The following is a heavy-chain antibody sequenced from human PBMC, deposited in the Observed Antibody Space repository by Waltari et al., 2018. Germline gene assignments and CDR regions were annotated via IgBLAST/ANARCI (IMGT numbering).Heavy chain of an antibody. J-gene: IGHJ6*02. CDR3: ARDRAAAGVYYYYGMDV. CDR2: IKEDGSEK. Sequence: EVQLVESGGGLVQPGGSLRLPCAASGLILSNHWMSWVRQAPGKGLEWVANIKEDGSEKYYVDSVKGRFTISRDNAKNSLYLQMNSLRADDTAVYYCARDRAAAGVYYYYGMDVWGLGTTVTVSS. V-gene: IGHV3-7*03. CDR1: GLILSNHW. D-gene: IGHD6-13*01.